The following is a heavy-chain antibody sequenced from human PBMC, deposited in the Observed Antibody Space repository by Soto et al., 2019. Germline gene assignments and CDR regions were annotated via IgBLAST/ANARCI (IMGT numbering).Heavy chain of an antibody. V-gene: IGHV3-15*01. CDR3: AKSFSRATYWFEP. J-gene: IGHJ5*02. D-gene: IGHD3-3*02. CDR2: IKSKTDGGTT. CDR1: GFTSSNAG. Sequence: GGSLRLPWAASGFTSSNAGLIWVRQAPGKGMEWVGRIKSKTDGGTTDYAAPVKGRFTISRDDSKNTLYLQMNSLRAEDTAVYYCAKSFSRATYWFEPWGQGT.